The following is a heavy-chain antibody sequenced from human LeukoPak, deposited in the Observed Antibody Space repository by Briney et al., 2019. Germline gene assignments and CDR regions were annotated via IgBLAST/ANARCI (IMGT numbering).Heavy chain of an antibody. Sequence: PGGSLRLSCAASGFTFSSYAMNWVRQAPGKGLEWVSGISGSGGSTYYADSVTGRFTISRDNSKNTLYLQMNSLRAEDTAVYYCAKDLGLSYGYYTSSSFDPWGQGTLVTVSS. J-gene: IGHJ5*02. V-gene: IGHV3-23*01. D-gene: IGHD5-18*01. CDR2: ISGSGGST. CDR3: AKDLGLSYGYYTSSSFDP. CDR1: GFTFSSYA.